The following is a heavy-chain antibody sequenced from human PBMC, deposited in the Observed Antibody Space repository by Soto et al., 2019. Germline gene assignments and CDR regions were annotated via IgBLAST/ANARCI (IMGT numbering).Heavy chain of an antibody. Sequence: SETLSLSCAVSGGSISSGGYCGSWIRQPTGKGLEWIGYIYHSGSTYYNPSLKSRVTISVDRSKNQFSLKLSSVTAADTAVYYCARGPPFLWGQGTLVTVSS. CDR2: IYHSGST. V-gene: IGHV4-30-2*01. CDR3: ARGPPFL. J-gene: IGHJ4*02. CDR1: GGSISSGGYC.